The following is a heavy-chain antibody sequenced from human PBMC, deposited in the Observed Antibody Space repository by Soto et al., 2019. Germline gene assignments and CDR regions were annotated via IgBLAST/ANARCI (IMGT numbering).Heavy chain of an antibody. CDR3: ARVHHDDGDYVSDWYFDL. V-gene: IGHV3-30-3*01. CDR1: GFTFSSYA. D-gene: IGHD4-17*01. CDR2: ISYDGSNK. Sequence: QVQLVESGGGVVQPGRSLRLSCAASGFTFSSYAMHWVRQAPGKGLEWVAVISYDGSNKYYADSVKGRFTISRDNSKNTLYLQMNSLRAEDTAVYYCARVHHDDGDYVSDWYFDLWGRGTLVTVSS. J-gene: IGHJ2*01.